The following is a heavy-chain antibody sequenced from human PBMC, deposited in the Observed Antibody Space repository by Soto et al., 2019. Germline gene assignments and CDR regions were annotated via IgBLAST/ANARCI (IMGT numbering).Heavy chain of an antibody. CDR1: GYTFTRYD. CDR3: ARTLYGDNVDY. J-gene: IGHJ4*02. Sequence: QVQLVQSGAEVKKPGASLKVSCKASGYTFTRYDINWVRQATGQGLEWMGWKNPNSGNTGNAQKFQGRVTMTRNTSIMSAYMELSSLRSEDTAVYYCARTLYGDNVDYWGQGALVTVSS. V-gene: IGHV1-8*01. CDR2: KNPNSGNT. D-gene: IGHD4-17*01.